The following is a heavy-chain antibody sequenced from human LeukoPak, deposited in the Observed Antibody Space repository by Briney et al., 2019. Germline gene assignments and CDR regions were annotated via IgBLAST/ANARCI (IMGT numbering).Heavy chain of an antibody. CDR1: GFTLTSYA. CDR3: AKASSGWTDYYLDY. V-gene: IGHV3-23*01. Sequence: GGSLRLSCAASGFTLTSYAMSWVRQAPGKGLEWVSVISGSGGSTNYADSVKGRFTISRDNSKKTLYLQMNSLRAEDTAVYYCAKASSGWTDYYLDYWGQGTLVTVSS. CDR2: ISGSGGST. J-gene: IGHJ4*02. D-gene: IGHD6-25*01.